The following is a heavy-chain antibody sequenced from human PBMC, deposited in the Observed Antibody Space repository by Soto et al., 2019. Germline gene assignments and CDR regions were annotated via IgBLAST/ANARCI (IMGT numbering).Heavy chain of an antibody. CDR2: IYYSGST. V-gene: IGHV4-31*03. CDR1: GGSISSGGYY. CDR3: ARGGHQTYTYYDILTGYLRRFDP. J-gene: IGHJ5*02. D-gene: IGHD3-9*01. Sequence: PSETLSLTCTVSGGSISSGGYYWSWIRQHPGKGLEWIGYIYYSGSTYYNPSLKSRVTISVDTSKNQFSLKLSSVTAADTAVYYCARGGHQTYTYYDILTGYLRRFDPWGQGTLVTVSS.